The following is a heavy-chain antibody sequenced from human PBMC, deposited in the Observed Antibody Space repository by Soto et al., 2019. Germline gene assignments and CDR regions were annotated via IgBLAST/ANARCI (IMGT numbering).Heavy chain of an antibody. Sequence: QVQLQESGPGLVKPSETLSLTCTVSGGSVSDYYWSWIRQPPGAGLEWIGYVHSSGYGKYNPSLKTRVTISLTTSKKQFSLELSSVTAADTAVYYCARGADYGDYWGQGTPVTVSS. CDR2: VHSSGYG. CDR3: ARGADYGDY. J-gene: IGHJ4*02. V-gene: IGHV4-59*02. CDR1: GGSVSDYY. D-gene: IGHD4-17*01.